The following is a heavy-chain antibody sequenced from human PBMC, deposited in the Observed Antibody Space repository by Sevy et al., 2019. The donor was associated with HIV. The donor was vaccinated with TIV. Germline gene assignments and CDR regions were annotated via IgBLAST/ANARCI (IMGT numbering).Heavy chain of an antibody. Sequence: SENLSLTCTVSGGSVSSGSYYCSWIRQPPGNGLEWIGYIYYSGSTNYNPSLKSRVTISVDTSKNQFSLKLSSVTAADSAVYYCARDDPSGRYTGGFDYWGQGTPVRVSS. D-gene: IGHD1-26*01. V-gene: IGHV4-61*01. CDR1: GGSVSSGSYY. J-gene: IGHJ4*02. CDR2: IYYSGST. CDR3: ARDDPSGRYTGGFDY.